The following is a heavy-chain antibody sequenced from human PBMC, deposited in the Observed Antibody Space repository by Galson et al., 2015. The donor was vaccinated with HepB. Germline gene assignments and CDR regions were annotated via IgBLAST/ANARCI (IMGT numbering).Heavy chain of an antibody. V-gene: IGHV1-24*01. Sequence: SVKVSCKVSGYTLTELSIHWVRQAPGKGLEWMGGFDPENGEKIYAQKFQGRVTMTEDTSTDTASMELSSLRPEGTAIYYCVTEGGEAVAGYYFDQWGQGTLVTVSS. CDR2: FDPENGEK. CDR3: VTEGGEAVAGYYFDQ. J-gene: IGHJ4*02. D-gene: IGHD6-19*01. CDR1: GYTLTELS.